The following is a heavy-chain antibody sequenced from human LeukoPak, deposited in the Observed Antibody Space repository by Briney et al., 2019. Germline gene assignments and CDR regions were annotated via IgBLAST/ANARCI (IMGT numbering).Heavy chain of an antibody. CDR3: ARLSVRTSLYY. J-gene: IGHJ4*02. CDR1: GGSISSGGYC. CDR2: IYCSGST. Sequence: SQTLSLTCTVSGGSISSGGYCWSWIRQHPGKGLEWIVHIYCSGSTYYNPSLKSRVTMSVDTSKNQFSLKLSSVTAADPAVYYCARLSVRTSLYYWGQGTLVTVSS. D-gene: IGHD2-2*01. V-gene: IGHV4-31*03.